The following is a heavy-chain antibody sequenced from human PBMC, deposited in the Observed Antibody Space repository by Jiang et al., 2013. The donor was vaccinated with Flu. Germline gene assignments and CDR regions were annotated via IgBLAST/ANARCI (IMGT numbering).Heavy chain of an antibody. Sequence: TVSGGSVSSGSYYWSWIRQPPGKGLEWIGYIYYSGSTNYNPSLKSRVTISVDTSKNQFSLKLSSVAAADTAVYYCARTRWAQPYYFDYWGQGTLVTVSS. CDR1: GGSVSSGSYY. V-gene: IGHV4-61*01. CDR3: ARTRWAQPYYFDY. J-gene: IGHJ4*02. CDR2: IYYSGST. D-gene: IGHD3-16*01.